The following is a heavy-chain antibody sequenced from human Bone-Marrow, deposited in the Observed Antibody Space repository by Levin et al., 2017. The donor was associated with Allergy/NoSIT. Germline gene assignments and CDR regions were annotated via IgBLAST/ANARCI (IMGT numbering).Heavy chain of an antibody. CDR1: GGRFSNYA. J-gene: IGHJ4*02. D-gene: IGHD3-10*01. CDR2: FIPAFGST. V-gene: IGHV1-69*01. CDR3: ARARDGYYGSGSFDF. Sequence: KISCKASGGRFSNYAISWVRQAPGQGLEWMGGFIPAFGSTNYAQKFQGRVTIIADESTSTAYMELRSLKSEDTAVYYCARARDGYYGSGSFDFWGQGTLLTVSS.